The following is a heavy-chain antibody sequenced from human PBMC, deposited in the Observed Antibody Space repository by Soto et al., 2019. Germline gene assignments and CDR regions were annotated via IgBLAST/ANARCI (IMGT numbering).Heavy chain of an antibody. V-gene: IGHV1-18*01. CDR2: ISAYNGNT. CDR3: ARDREIVVVEDAFDI. J-gene: IGHJ3*02. CDR1: GYTFTSYG. D-gene: IGHD3-22*01. Sequence: ASVKVSCKASGYTFTSYGISWVRQAPGQGLEWMGWISAYNGNTNYAQKLQGRVTMTTDTSTSTAYMELRSLRSGDTAVYYCARDREIVVVEDAFDIWGQGTMVTVSS.